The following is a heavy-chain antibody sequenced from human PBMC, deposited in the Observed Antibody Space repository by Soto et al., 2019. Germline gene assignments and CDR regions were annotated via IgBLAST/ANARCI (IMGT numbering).Heavy chain of an antibody. CDR3: ARSLTEGYCTITGCYTRPLYGMDV. J-gene: IGHJ6*02. V-gene: IGHV1-2*02. D-gene: IGHD2-2*02. CDR1: GSTFSGYY. Sequence: XSVKVYWTASGSTFSGYYIHLLRQAPGQGLEWMGWINPNSGGTNYAQKFQGRVTVTRDTPTSTAYMELSRLTSDDTAVYYCARSLTEGYCTITGCYTRPLYGMDVWGQGTTVTVSS. CDR2: INPNSGGT.